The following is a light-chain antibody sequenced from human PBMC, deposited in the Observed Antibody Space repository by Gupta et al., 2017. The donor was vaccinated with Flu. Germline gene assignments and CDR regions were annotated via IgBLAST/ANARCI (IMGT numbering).Light chain of an antibody. V-gene: IGKV4-1*01. CDR1: QNVLYSSNNKNY. Sequence: DIVMTQPPSSLSFALGEMATTNCKASQNVLYSSNNKNYLAWYQQKPGQPPKLLMHRASAREPGVPERFSGSGSGTDFTLTITSLQAEDVAVYYCQQYYDTPYTFGQGTKLEI. J-gene: IGKJ2*01. CDR3: QQYYDTPYT. CDR2: RAS.